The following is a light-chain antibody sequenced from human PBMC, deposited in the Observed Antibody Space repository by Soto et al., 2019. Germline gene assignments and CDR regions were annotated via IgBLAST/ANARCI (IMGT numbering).Light chain of an antibody. CDR1: QSVAKNF. CDR3: QQYASSPRT. CDR2: GAS. J-gene: IGKJ1*01. Sequence: EIVLTKSPGTLSLSPGERATLSCRASQSVAKNFLAWYQQKPGQAPRFLIHGASRRATGIPDRFSGSGSGTDFTLTISRLEPEDFAGYDCQQYASSPRTFGQGTKVEIK. V-gene: IGKV3-20*01.